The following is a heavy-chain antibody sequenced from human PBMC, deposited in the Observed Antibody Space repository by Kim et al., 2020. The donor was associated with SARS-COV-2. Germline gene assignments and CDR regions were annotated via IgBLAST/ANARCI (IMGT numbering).Heavy chain of an antibody. CDR1: GGSISSGGYS. V-gene: IGHV4-30-2*01. D-gene: IGHD1-26*01. CDR3: ARVGFQTGSDYGMDV. Sequence: SETLSLTCAISGGSISSGGYSWSWIRQPPGKGLEWIGYIYHSGSTYYNPSLKSRVTVSVDRSKNQFSLKLSSVTAADTAVYYCARVGFQTGSDYGMDVWGQGTTVTVSS. CDR2: IYHSGST. J-gene: IGHJ6*02.